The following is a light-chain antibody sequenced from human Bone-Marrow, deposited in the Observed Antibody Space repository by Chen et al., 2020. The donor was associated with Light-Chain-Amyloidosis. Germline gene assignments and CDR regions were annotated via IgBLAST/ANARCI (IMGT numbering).Light chain of an antibody. CDR2: DNN. J-gene: IGLJ3*02. CDR1: SSNVGGNS. CDR3: AAWDDSRHGPV. Sequence: QSVITQPPPPSGPPGQSVLPSCSGGSSNVGGNSVNWYQQLPGAAPRLLIDDNNQRPSGVPDRFSSSKTGTSASLAIRALQCDGEADDYCAAWDDSRHGPVFGGGTKLTVL. V-gene: IGLV1-44*01.